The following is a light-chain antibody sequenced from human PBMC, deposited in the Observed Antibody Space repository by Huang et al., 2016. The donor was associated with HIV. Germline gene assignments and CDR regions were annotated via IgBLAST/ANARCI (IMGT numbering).Light chain of an antibody. Sequence: EVVMTQSPATLSVSPGERATLSCRASESVCRNLAWYHQTPGQAPRLIICGASTMVTEIPARFSGTGSGTQFTLTITRLQSEEFGIYYCQQYDRWPLTFGGGTKVEI. CDR1: ESVCRN. V-gene: IGKV3-15*01. CDR2: GAS. CDR3: QQYDRWPLT. J-gene: IGKJ4*01.